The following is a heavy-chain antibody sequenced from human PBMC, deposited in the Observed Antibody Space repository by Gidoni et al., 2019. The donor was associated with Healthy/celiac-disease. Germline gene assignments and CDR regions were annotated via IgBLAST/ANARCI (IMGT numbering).Heavy chain of an antibody. CDR3: ARQNYYDSSGIY. V-gene: IGHV4-39*01. J-gene: IGHJ4*02. D-gene: IGHD3-22*01. Sequence: STYYNPSLKSRVTISVDTSKNQFSLKLSSVTAADTAVYYCARQNYYDSSGIYWGQGTLVTVSS. CDR2: ST.